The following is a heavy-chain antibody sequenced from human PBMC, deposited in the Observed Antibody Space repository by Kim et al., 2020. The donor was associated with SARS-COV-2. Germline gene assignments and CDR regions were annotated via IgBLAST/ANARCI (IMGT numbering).Heavy chain of an antibody. CDR3: AKGGGFSPGDYYFHY. CDR1: GFTFRDFT. D-gene: IGHD2-21*02. V-gene: IGHV3-9*01. CDR2: ISWGGSSV. J-gene: IGHJ4*01. Sequence: GGSLRLSCAASGFTFRDFTMHWVRQTPGKGLEWVSGISWGGSSVYYADSVRGRFSISRDNAKNSLYLQMDDLRPDDTAFYYCAKGGGFSPGDYYFHYWG.